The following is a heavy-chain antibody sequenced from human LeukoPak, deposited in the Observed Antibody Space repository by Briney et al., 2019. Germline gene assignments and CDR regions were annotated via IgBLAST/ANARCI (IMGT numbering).Heavy chain of an antibody. CDR2: INTDGSST. Sequence: PGGSLRLSCAASGFTFSSYWMHWVRQAPGKGLVWVSRINTDGSSTSYADSVKGRFTISRDNSKNTLYLQMNSLRAEDTAVYYCARGGFLGPYGMDVWGQGTTVTVSS. CDR1: GFTFSSYW. V-gene: IGHV3-74*01. D-gene: IGHD3-3*01. J-gene: IGHJ6*02. CDR3: ARGGFLGPYGMDV.